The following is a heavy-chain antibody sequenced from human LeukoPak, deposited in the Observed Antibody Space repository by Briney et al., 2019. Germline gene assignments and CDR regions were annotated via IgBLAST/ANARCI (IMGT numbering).Heavy chain of an antibody. V-gene: IGHV7-4-1*02. Sequence: ASVKVSCKASGYTFTSYAMNWVRQAPGQGLEWMGWINTNTGNPTYAQGFTGRFVFSLDTSVSTAYLQISSLKAEDTAVYYCARSGYYGSGSYYNGDAFDIWGQGTMVTVSS. CDR3: ARSGYYGSGSYYNGDAFDI. CDR2: INTNTGNP. J-gene: IGHJ3*02. D-gene: IGHD3-10*01. CDR1: GYTFTSYA.